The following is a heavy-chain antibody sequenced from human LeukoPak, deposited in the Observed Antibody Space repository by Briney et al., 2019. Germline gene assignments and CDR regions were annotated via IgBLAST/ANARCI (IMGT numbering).Heavy chain of an antibody. CDR1: GFTFSSYA. CDR3: ARXXXAFDY. V-gene: IGHV3-30-3*01. J-gene: IGHJ4*02. CDR2: ISYDGSNK. Sequence: GRSLRLSCAASGFTFSSYAMHWVRQAPGKGLEWVAVISYDGSNKYYADSVKGRFTISRDNSKNTLYLQMNSLRAEDTAVYYCARXXXAFDYRGQGTLVTVSS.